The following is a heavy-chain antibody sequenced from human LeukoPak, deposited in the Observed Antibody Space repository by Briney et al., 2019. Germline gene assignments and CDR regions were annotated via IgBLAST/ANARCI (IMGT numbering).Heavy chain of an antibody. V-gene: IGHV3-23*01. D-gene: IGHD4-23*01. Sequence: GGSLTLSCAASGFTFSSYAMSWVRQAPGKGLEWFSAICGSGGSTYYEDSVKGRFTISRDNSKNTLYLQMNSLRAEDTAVYYCAKAGGHFDYWGQGTLVTVSS. CDR1: GFTFSSYA. J-gene: IGHJ4*02. CDR3: AKAGGHFDY. CDR2: ICGSGGST.